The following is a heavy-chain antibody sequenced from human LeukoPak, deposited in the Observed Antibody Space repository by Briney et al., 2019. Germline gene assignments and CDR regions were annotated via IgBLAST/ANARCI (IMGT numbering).Heavy chain of an antibody. J-gene: IGHJ4*02. CDR3: ARSQTKNFDY. Sequence: SETLSLTCAVYGGSFSGYYWSWIRQPPGKGLEWIGEINHSGSTNYNPSLKSRVTISVDTSKNQFSLKLSSVTAADTAVYYCARSQTKNFDYWGQGTLVTVSS. D-gene: IGHD2-8*01. CDR1: GGSFSGYY. V-gene: IGHV4-34*01. CDR2: INHSGST.